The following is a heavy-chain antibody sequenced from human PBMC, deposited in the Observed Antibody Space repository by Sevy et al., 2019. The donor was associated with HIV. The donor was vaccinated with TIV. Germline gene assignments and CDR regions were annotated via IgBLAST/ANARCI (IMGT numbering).Heavy chain of an antibody. D-gene: IGHD3-10*01. CDR3: ARVFPGVQGVGGNY. J-gene: IGHJ4*02. V-gene: IGHV4-38-2*02. Sequence: SQTLSLTCTVSGYSISSGYFWGWIRQPPGKGLEWIGTIFHSGTTYYHPSLNSRVNISVDTSNNQFSLKLDSVTAADTAVYYCARVFPGVQGVGGNYWGQGTLVTVSS. CDR2: IFHSGTT. CDR1: GYSISSGYF.